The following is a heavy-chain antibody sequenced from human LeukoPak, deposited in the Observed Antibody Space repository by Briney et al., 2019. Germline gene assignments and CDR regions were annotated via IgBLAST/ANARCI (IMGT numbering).Heavy chain of an antibody. D-gene: IGHD6-19*01. J-gene: IGHJ4*02. V-gene: IGHV3-21*01. CDR1: GFTFSSYA. CDR2: ISSGSSVI. Sequence: EGSLRLSCAASGFTFSSYAMSWVRQAPGGGLEWVSSISSGSSVIFYAASVEGRFTISRDTAKNSRYLQMNSLRDEDTAVYYCARDRLYYFDNWGQGALVTVSS. CDR3: ARDRLYYFDN.